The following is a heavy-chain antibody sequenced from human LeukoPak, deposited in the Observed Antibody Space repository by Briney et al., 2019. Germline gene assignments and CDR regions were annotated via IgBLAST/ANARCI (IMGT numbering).Heavy chain of an antibody. Sequence: GGSLRLSCAASGFTFSRIAMTWVRQAPGKGLEWVSTIRSNGDTAYNADSVRGRFAISRDNSKNALFLQMNSLRVEDTAIYYCAKGQELDDGVFDSWGQGTLVTVSS. V-gene: IGHV3-23*01. CDR3: AKGQELDDGVFDS. CDR1: GFTFSRIA. CDR2: IRSNGDTA. D-gene: IGHD1-1*01. J-gene: IGHJ4*02.